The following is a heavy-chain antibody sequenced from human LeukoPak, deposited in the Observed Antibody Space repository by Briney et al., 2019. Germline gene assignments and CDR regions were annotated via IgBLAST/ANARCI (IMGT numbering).Heavy chain of an antibody. CDR3: ARDVDSSGWYWYHWFDP. CDR1: GGSISSYY. CDR2: IYTSGST. Sequence: SETLSLTCTVSGGSISSYYWRWVRQPAGKGLEWIGRIYTSGSTNYNPSLKSRVTMSVDTSKNQFSLKLSSVTAADTAVYYCARDVDSSGWYWYHWFDPWGQGTLVTVSS. J-gene: IGHJ5*02. D-gene: IGHD6-19*01. V-gene: IGHV4-4*07.